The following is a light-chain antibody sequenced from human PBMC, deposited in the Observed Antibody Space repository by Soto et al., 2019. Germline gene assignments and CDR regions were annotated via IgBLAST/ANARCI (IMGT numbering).Light chain of an antibody. CDR3: QQFNSGTWT. V-gene: IGKV1-5*01. Sequence: DIQMTQSPSTLSASVGDRVTITCRASQNIERWLAWYQQKPGKAPKLLLYDVSSLESGVPSRFSGSGSATEFILTINGLQPDDFATYFFQQFNSGTWTFGQGTKVEVK. CDR2: DVS. J-gene: IGKJ1*01. CDR1: QNIERW.